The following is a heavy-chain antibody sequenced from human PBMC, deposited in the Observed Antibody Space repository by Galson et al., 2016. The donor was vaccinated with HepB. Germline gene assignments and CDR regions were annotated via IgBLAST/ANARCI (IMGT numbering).Heavy chain of an antibody. CDR3: AGDHRYSDWTGGFDF. J-gene: IGHJ4*02. Sequence: SETLSLTCTVSGGSITSYSWTWIRQFPGKGLEWIGYIYHSGTTSYNPSLKSRVTISVDTSKSQFSLKVTSVTTADTAVYYCAGDHRYSDWTGGFDFWGQGTLVTVSS. CDR2: IYHSGTT. D-gene: IGHD3-9*01. CDR1: GGSITSYS. V-gene: IGHV4-59*01.